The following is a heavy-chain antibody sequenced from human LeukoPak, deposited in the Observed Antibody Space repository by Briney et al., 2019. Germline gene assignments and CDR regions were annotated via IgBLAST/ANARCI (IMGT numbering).Heavy chain of an antibody. Sequence: GGSLRLSCAASGFTFSDYYMSWIRQAPGKGLEWLSYISSAASAIYYTDSVRGRFTISRDNTNNSLLLHMNSPRAEDSAVYYCARVAVAGTIHWGQGTLVTVSS. J-gene: IGHJ4*02. CDR3: ARVAVAGTIH. CDR2: ISSAASAI. D-gene: IGHD6-19*01. CDR1: GFTFSDYY. V-gene: IGHV3-11*04.